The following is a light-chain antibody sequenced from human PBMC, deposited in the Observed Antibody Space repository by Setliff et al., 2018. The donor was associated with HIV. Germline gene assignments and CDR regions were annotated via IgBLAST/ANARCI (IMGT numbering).Light chain of an antibody. Sequence: QSVLTQPASVSGSPGQSITISCTGTSSDVGGYNYVSWYQQHPGKAPKLMIYDVSERPSGVSNRFSGSESGNTASLTISGLQAEDEADYYCSSYTTSTTVVFGTGTKGTV. CDR3: SSYTTSTTVV. CDR2: DVS. CDR1: SSDVGGYNY. J-gene: IGLJ1*01. V-gene: IGLV2-14*01.